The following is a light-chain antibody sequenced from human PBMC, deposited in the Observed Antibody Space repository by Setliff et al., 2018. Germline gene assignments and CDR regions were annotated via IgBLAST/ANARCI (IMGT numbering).Light chain of an antibody. J-gene: IGLJ1*01. CDR2: DVS. CDR1: SSDVGGYNY. Sequence: ALTQPRSVSGSPGQSVTISCTGTSSDVGGYNYVSWYQQHPGKAPKVMIYDVSKRPSGVPDRFSGSKSGNTASLTISGLQAEDEAEYYCCSYAGSYTDVFGTGTKGTVL. CDR3: CSYAGSYTDV. V-gene: IGLV2-11*01.